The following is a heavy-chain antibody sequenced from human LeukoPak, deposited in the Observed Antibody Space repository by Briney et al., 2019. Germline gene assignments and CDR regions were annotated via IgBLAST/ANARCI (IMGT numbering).Heavy chain of an antibody. D-gene: IGHD3-22*01. V-gene: IGHV4-59*01. CDR2: IYYSGNT. CDR1: GGXISSYY. CDR3: ARHDSSGFYH. J-gene: IGHJ4*02. Sequence: PSETLSLTCTVSGGXISSYYCSWIRQPPGKGLEWIGHIYYSGNTNYNPSLKSRVAISVDTSKNQFSLKLTSMTAADTAVYYCARHDSSGFYHWGQGNLVTVSS.